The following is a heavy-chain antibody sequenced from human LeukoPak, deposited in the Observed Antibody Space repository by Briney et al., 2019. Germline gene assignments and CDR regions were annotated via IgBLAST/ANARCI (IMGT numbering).Heavy chain of an antibody. Sequence: PSETLSLTCTVSGGSISSSSYYWGWIRQPPGKGLEWIGSIYYSGSTYYNPSLKSRVTISVDTSKNQFSLKLSSVTAADTAVYYCARGLSLVVVTASGPYNWFDPWGQGTLVTVSS. CDR3: ARGLSLVVVTASGPYNWFDP. D-gene: IGHD2-21*02. CDR2: IYYSGST. CDR1: GGSISSSSYY. V-gene: IGHV4-39*07. J-gene: IGHJ5*02.